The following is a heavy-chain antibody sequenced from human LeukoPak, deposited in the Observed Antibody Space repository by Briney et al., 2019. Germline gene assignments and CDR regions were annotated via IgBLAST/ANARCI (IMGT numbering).Heavy chain of an antibody. CDR2: ISSSGST. V-gene: IGHV4-61*02. CDR3: ARGPYSYDSSGAFDI. J-gene: IGHJ3*02. Sequence: SETLSLTCTASGDSISSGDYYWSWIRQPAGKGLEWIGRISSSGSTNYNPSLKSRVTISVDTSKNQFSLKLSSVTAADTAVYFCARGPYSYDSSGAFDIWGQGTMVTVSS. D-gene: IGHD3-22*01. CDR1: GDSISSGDYY.